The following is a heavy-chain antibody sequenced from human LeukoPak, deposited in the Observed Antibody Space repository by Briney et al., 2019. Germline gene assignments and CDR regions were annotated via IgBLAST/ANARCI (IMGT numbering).Heavy chain of an antibody. CDR2: IYYSGST. J-gene: IGHJ3*02. CDR1: GSSISSYY. V-gene: IGHV4-59*01. Sequence: SETLSPTCTVPGSSISSYYRSWIHQPPGKGLEWIWCIYYSGSTNCNPSVKSRVAMSVDTSKKQFSLKLRSLTAADTAVYYCARGGTAVIAPYAFDIWGQGTMVTVSS. CDR3: ARGGTAVIAPYAFDI. D-gene: IGHD4-23*01.